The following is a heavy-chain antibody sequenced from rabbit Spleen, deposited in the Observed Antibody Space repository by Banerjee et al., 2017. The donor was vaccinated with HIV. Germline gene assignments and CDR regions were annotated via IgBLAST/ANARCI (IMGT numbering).Heavy chain of an antibody. CDR2: IYTTTGST. CDR1: GIDFSSYYY. Sequence: QSLEESGGDLVKPGGTLTLTCKASGIDFSSYYYMCWVRLAPGKGLELIACIYTTTGSTWYASWVHGRFTISRNTSLNTVDLKITSLTAADTATYFCARALATMTMMITPFNLWGQGTLVTVS. J-gene: IGHJ4*01. D-gene: IGHD2-1*01. V-gene: IGHV1S43*01. CDR3: ARALATMTMMITPFNL.